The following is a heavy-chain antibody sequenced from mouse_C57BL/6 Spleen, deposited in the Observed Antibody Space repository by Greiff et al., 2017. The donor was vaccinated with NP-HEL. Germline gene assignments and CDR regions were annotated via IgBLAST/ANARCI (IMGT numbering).Heavy chain of an antibody. D-gene: IGHD2-5*01. Sequence: EVMLVESGGGLVKPGGSLKLSCAASGFTFSDYGMHWVRQAPEKGLEWVAYISSGSSTSYYADTVKGRFTISRDNAKNTLFLQMTSLRSEDTAMYYCARRGYYSNYHAMDYWGQGTSVTVSS. V-gene: IGHV5-17*01. J-gene: IGHJ4*01. CDR3: ARRGYYSNYHAMDY. CDR2: ISSGSSTS. CDR1: GFTFSDYG.